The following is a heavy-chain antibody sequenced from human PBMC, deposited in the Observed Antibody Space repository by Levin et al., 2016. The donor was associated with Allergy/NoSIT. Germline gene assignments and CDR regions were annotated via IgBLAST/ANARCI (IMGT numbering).Heavy chain of an antibody. CDR1: GYIFTTSI. J-gene: IGHJ4*02. V-gene: IGHV1-3*01. CDR3: AREASSYFDF. D-gene: IGHD2-2*01. Sequence: ASVKVSCKTSGYIFTTSILHWVRQAPGQRLEWMGWINAANGGTRYSQNFQDRVTMTKDTSANTAYMELSSLTSEDTFVYYCAREASSYFDFWGQGTLVTVSS. CDR2: INAANGGT.